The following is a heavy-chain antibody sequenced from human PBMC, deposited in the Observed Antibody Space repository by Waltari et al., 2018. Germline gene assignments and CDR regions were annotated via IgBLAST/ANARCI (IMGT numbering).Heavy chain of an antibody. CDR1: GYTFTGYY. J-gene: IGHJ4*02. V-gene: IGHV1-2*02. CDR2: IKPNSGGT. CDR3: ARDVRVDTAMEHFDY. D-gene: IGHD5-18*01. Sequence: QVQLVQSGAEVKKPGASVKVSCTASGYTFTGYYMHWVRQAPGQGLEWMGWIKPNSGGTNYAQKFQGRVTMTRDTSISTAYMELSRLRYDDTAMDYCARDVRVDTAMEHFDYWGQGTLVTVSS.